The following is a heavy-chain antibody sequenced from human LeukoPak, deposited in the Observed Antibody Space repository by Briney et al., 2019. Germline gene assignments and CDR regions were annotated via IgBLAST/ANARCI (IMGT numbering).Heavy chain of an antibody. CDR3: ARDAKGYCANGVCAD. J-gene: IGHJ4*02. CDR2: INWNGGST. CDR1: GFTFDDYG. D-gene: IGHD2-8*01. Sequence: GGSLRLSCAASGFTFDDYGMSWVRQAPGKGLEWVSGINWNGGSTGYADSVKGRFTISRDNAKNSLYLQMNSLRAEDTALYYCARDAKGYCANGVCADWGQGTLVIVSS. V-gene: IGHV3-20*04.